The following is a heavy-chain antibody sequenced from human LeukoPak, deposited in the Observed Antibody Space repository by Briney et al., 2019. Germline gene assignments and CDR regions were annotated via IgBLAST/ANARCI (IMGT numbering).Heavy chain of an antibody. Sequence: PSETLSLTCTVSGDSISSYYWSRIRQTPGKGLEWIGYVYYSRSTSYNPSLKSRVTISVDTSKNQFSLKLSSVTAADTAVYYCARVADQNWYFDLWGRGTLVTVSS. J-gene: IGHJ2*01. CDR1: GDSISSYY. CDR3: ARVADQNWYFDL. CDR2: VYYSRST. V-gene: IGHV4-59*01.